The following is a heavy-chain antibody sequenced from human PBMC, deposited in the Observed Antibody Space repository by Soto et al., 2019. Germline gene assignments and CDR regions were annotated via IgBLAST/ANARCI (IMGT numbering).Heavy chain of an antibody. J-gene: IGHJ3*02. Sequence: QVQLQESGPGLVKPSQTLSLNCSVSGVSINSGDYYWTWIRQHAGQGLEWIGYILYSGTTFNNQSLNSRVIISIHASKNPFSLEMRSVTAADTAVYYCAKVRGHAFDIRGQGTMVTVSS. V-gene: IGHV4-31*03. CDR2: ILYSGTT. CDR1: GVSINSGDYY. D-gene: IGHD3-10*01. CDR3: AKVRGHAFDI.